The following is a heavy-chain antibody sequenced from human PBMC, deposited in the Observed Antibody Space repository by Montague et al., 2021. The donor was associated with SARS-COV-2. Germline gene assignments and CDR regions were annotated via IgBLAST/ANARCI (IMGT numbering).Heavy chain of an antibody. V-gene: IGHV4-31*03. CDR1: GGSISSGGYY. CDR3: ARAVETTVVTHFDY. CDR2: IYYSGSA. Sequence: TLSLTCTVSGGSISSGGYYWSWIRQHPGKGLEWIGYIYYSGSAYYNPSLKSRVTISVDTSKNQFSLKLTSVTAAATAVYYCARAVETTVVTHFDYWGQGTLVTVSS. D-gene: IGHD4-23*01. J-gene: IGHJ4*02.